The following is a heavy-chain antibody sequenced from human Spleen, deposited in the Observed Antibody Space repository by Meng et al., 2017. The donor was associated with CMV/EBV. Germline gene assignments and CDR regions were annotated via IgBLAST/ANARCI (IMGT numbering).Heavy chain of an antibody. CDR3: ARGAVAGTNY. CDR1: GGSFSGYY. J-gene: IGHJ4*02. Sequence: QVQLQQWGAGLLKPSETLSLTCAVYGGSFSGYYWSWIRQPPGKGLEWIGEINHSGSTNYNPSLKSRVTISVDTSKNQFSLKLSSVTAADTAVYYCARGAVAGTNYWGQGTLVTVFS. V-gene: IGHV4-34*01. D-gene: IGHD6-19*01. CDR2: INHSGST.